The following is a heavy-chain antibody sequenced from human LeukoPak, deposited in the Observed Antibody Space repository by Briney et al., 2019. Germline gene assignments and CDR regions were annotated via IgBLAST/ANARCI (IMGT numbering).Heavy chain of an antibody. V-gene: IGHV1-46*01. J-gene: IGHJ4*02. CDR3: AREWAHGTYFDD. CDR1: GYNFTSYY. CDR2: IRPSGGST. Sequence: ASVKVSCKASGYNFTSYYMHWVRQAPGQGLEWMGIIRPSGGSTSYAQKFQGRFIMTRDTPTTTVYMELSSLRSEDTAVYYCAREWAHGTYFDDWGQGTLVTVSS. D-gene: IGHD6-13*01.